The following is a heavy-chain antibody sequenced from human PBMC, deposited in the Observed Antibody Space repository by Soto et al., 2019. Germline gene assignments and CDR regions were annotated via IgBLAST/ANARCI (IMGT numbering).Heavy chain of an antibody. CDR1: GGSVSSGSYY. CDR3: ARAHYGDYGYGMDV. D-gene: IGHD4-17*01. CDR2: IYHSGST. Sequence: SETLSLTCTVSGGSVSSGSYYWSWIRQPPGKGLEWIGYIYHSGSTYYNPSLKSRVTISVDRSKNQFSLKLSSVTAADTAVYYCARAHYGDYGYGMDVWGQGTTVTVSS. V-gene: IGHV4-61*01. J-gene: IGHJ6*02.